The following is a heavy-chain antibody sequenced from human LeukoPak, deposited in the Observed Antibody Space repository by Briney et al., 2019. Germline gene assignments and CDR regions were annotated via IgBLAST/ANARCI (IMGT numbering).Heavy chain of an antibody. J-gene: IGHJ4*02. CDR3: ARFGYYDSSGYYTGFDY. V-gene: IGHV4-30-2*01. CDR2: IYHSGST. CDR1: GGSISSGGYY. D-gene: IGHD3-22*01. Sequence: SETLSLTCTVFGGSISSGGYYWSWIRQPPGKGLEWIGYIYHSGSTYYNPSLKSRVTISVDRSKNQFSLKLSSVTAADTAVYYCARFGYYDSSGYYTGFDYWGQGTLVTVSS.